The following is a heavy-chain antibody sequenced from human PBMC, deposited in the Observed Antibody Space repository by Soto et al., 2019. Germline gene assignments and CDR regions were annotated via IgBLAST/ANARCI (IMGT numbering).Heavy chain of an antibody. J-gene: IGHJ6*02. CDR3: ARSGSGWYYYYYYGMDV. Sequence: SQTLSLTCAISGDSVSGNSAAWNWIRQSPSRGLEWLGRTYYRSKWYNDYAVSVKSRITINPDTSKNQFSLQLNSVTPEDTAVYYCARSGSGWYYYYYYGMDVWGQGTTVTVSS. CDR2: TYYRSKWYN. V-gene: IGHV6-1*01. D-gene: IGHD6-19*01. CDR1: GDSVSGNSAA.